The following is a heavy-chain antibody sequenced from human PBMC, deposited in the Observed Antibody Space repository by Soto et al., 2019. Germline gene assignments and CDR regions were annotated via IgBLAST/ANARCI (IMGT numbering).Heavy chain of an antibody. CDR1: GFTFTSSA. Sequence: QMQLVQSGPEVKKPGTSVKVSCKASGFTFTSSAVQWVRQARGQRLEWIGWIVVGSGNKNYAQKFQERVTITRDMSTSTDYMELSSLRSEDTAVFYCAAGVLWAGSDYWSQGTLVTVSS. D-gene: IGHD3-16*01. CDR3: AAGVLWAGSDY. CDR2: IVVGSGNK. V-gene: IGHV1-58*01. J-gene: IGHJ4*02.